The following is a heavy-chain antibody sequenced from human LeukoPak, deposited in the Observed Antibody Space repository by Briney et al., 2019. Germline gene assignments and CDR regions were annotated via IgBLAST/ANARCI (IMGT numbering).Heavy chain of an antibody. CDR3: ASTLGYCSGGSCYSVDDPFDY. D-gene: IGHD2-15*01. Sequence: SVKVSCKASGGTFSSYAISWVRQAPGQGLEWMRRIIPILGIANYAQKFQGRVTITADKSTSTAYMELSSLRSEDTAVYYCASTLGYCSGGSCYSVDDPFDYWGQGTLVTVSS. J-gene: IGHJ4*02. CDR1: GGTFSSYA. V-gene: IGHV1-69*04. CDR2: IIPILGIA.